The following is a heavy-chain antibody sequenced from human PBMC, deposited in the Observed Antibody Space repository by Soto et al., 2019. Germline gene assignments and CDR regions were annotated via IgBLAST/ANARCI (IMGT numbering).Heavy chain of an antibody. Sequence: LRLSCAASGFTFSDHYMDWVRQAPGKGLECVGRARNKVNGYTTSYAASVKGRFTISRDDSKNSLYLQMNSLKPEDTAVYFCARLMGTSFDLWGQGTMVKVYS. V-gene: IGHV3-72*01. D-gene: IGHD2-8*01. CDR2: ARNKVNGYTT. J-gene: IGHJ4*02. CDR1: GFTFSDHY. CDR3: ARLMGTSFDL.